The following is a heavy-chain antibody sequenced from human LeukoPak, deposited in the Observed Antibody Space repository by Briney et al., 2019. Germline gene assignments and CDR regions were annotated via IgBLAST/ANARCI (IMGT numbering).Heavy chain of an antibody. J-gene: IGHJ3*02. D-gene: IGHD6-19*01. CDR2: ISGSGGST. Sequence: GGSLRLSCAASGFTFSSYVMSWVRQAPGKGLEWVSAISGSGGSTYYADSVKGRFTISRDNSKNTLYLQMNSLRAEDTAVYYCAEDFSSGWRTDAFDIWGQGTMVTVSS. CDR1: GFTFSSYV. CDR3: AEDFSSGWRTDAFDI. V-gene: IGHV3-23*01.